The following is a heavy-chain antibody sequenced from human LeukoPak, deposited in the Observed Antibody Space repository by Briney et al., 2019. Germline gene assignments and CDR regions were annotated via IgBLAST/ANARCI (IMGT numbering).Heavy chain of an antibody. D-gene: IGHD3-10*01. CDR1: GFTFSGAD. CDR3: IHYGSGSYSTDY. CDR2: IRSKGNKYAT. J-gene: IGHJ4*02. V-gene: IGHV3-73*01. Sequence: QPGGSLRLSCATSGFTFSGADMHWVRQVSGKGLEWVGRIRSKGNKYATEYAASVKGRFTISRDDSKNTAYLHMNSLKTEDTAVSYCIHYGSGSYSTDYWGQGTQVTVSS.